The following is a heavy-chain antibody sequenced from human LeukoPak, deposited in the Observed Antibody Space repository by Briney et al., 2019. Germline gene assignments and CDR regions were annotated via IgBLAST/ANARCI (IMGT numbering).Heavy chain of an antibody. Sequence: GGSLRLSCAGSGFTVSSNYMTWVRQAPGKGLECVSAIYGGGTTYYADSVKGRFTISRDSSSNKLHLQMNSLRAEDTAVYYCGREARYYEILTGYQNHSGVDVWGQGTTVTVSS. D-gene: IGHD3-9*01. V-gene: IGHV3-66*01. CDR3: GREARYYEILTGYQNHSGVDV. J-gene: IGHJ6*02. CDR2: IYGGGTT. CDR1: GFTVSSNY.